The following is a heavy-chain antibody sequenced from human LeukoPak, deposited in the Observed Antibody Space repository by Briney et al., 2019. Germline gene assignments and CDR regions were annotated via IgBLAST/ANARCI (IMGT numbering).Heavy chain of an antibody. V-gene: IGHV3-9*01. CDR2: ISWNSGSI. CDR1: GFTFDDYA. CDR3: AKAPDLYSGSYFDYLDY. J-gene: IGHJ4*02. Sequence: GGSLRLSCAASGFTFDDYAMQWVRQAPGKGLEWVSGISWNSGSIGYADSVKGRFTISRDNAKNSLYLQMNSLRAEDTALYYCAKAPDLYSGSYFDYLDYWGQGTLVTVSS. D-gene: IGHD1-26*01.